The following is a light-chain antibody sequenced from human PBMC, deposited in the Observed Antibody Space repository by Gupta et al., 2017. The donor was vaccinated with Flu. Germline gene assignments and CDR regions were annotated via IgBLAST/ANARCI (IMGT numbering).Light chain of an antibody. CDR2: RDN. CDR1: SSNIGRSN. CDR3: AAWDARLSVVV. J-gene: IGLJ2*01. V-gene: IGLV1-44*01. Sequence: SGTIASTGSSSNIGRSNLNWYQQLPGTAPKVRIYRDNKRTSGVPDRFSGSTSGTSASLTTSGLQAEEEADYFCAAWDARLSVVVFGGGTKLTVL.